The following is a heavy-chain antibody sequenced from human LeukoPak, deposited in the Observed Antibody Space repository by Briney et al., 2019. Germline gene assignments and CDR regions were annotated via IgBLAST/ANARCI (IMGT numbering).Heavy chain of an antibody. D-gene: IGHD1-26*01. J-gene: IGHJ4*02. V-gene: IGHV3-48*03. CDR2: ISSSGSTI. CDR1: GFTFSSYG. Sequence: SGGSLRLSCAASGFTFSSYGMNWVRQAPGKGLEWVSYISSSGSTIYYADSVKGRFTISRDNAKNSLYLQMNSLRAEDTAVYYCARVWYSGSYPVDYWGQGTLVTVSS. CDR3: ARVWYSGSYPVDY.